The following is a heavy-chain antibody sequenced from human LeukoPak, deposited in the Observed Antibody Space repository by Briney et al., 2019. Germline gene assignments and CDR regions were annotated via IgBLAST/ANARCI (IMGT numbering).Heavy chain of an antibody. J-gene: IGHJ4*02. V-gene: IGHV3-23*01. CDR1: GFTFSSYA. CDR2: ISASSSI. CDR3: ARVLPDYGDYLFDS. D-gene: IGHD4-17*01. Sequence: PGGSLRLSCAASGFTFSSYAMNWVRQAPGKGLEWVSGISASSSIYYADSVKGRFTISRDNSKNTLYLQVNSLRAEDTAVYYCARVLPDYGDYLFDSWGRGTLVTVSS.